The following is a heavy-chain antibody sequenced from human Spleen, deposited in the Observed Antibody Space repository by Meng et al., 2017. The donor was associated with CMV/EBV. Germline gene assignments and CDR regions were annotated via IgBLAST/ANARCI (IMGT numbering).Heavy chain of an antibody. V-gene: IGHV5-51*01. CDR3: ARQGASGSGYFDY. D-gene: IGHD2-15*01. CDR1: GFTFTSYW. J-gene: IGHJ4*02. CDR2: IYPGDSDT. Sequence: GESLKISCKGSGFTFTSYWIGWVRQMPGKGLEWMGIIYPGDSDTRYSPSFQGQVTISADKSISTAYLQWSSLKASDTAMYNCARQGASGSGYFDYWGQGTLVTVSS.